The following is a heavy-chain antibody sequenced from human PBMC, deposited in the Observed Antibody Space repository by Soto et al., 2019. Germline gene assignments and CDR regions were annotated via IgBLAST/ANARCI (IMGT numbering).Heavy chain of an antibody. Sequence: SETLSLTCAVSGGSISSGGYSWSWIRQPPGKGLEWIGYIYHSGSTYYNPSLKSRVTISVDRSKNQFSLKLSSVTAADTAVYYCARAYGDEYYFDYWGQGTLVTVSS. CDR2: IYHSGST. D-gene: IGHD4-17*01. CDR1: GGSISSGGYS. J-gene: IGHJ4*02. V-gene: IGHV4-30-2*01. CDR3: ARAYGDEYYFDY.